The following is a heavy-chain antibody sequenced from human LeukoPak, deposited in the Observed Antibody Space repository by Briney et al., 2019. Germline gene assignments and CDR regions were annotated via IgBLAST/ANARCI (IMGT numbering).Heavy chain of an antibody. Sequence: GGSLRLSCAASGFTFSSFPMHWVRQAPGKGLGWVAVISYDGNDKYYTDSVKGRFTTSRDNSKNTLYLEMNSLRAEDTAVYYCAREGVGAADYWGQGTLVTVSS. CDR3: AREGVGAADY. CDR2: ISYDGNDK. D-gene: IGHD1-26*01. J-gene: IGHJ4*02. CDR1: GFTFSSFP. V-gene: IGHV3-30*04.